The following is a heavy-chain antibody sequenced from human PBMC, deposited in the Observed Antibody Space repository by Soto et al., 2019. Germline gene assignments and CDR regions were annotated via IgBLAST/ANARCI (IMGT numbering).Heavy chain of an antibody. CDR1: GGSISSGGYY. D-gene: IGHD3-9*01. J-gene: IGHJ3*02. CDR2: IYYSGST. CDR3: ARVGYYDILTGYHLGAFDI. V-gene: IGHV4-31*03. Sequence: QVQLQESGPGLVKPSQTLSLTCTVSGGSISSGGYYWSWIRQHPGKGLEWIGNIYYSGSTYYNPSLKSRDTLSVDTSKNQFSLQLRSVTAADTAVYYCARVGYYDILTGYHLGAFDIWGQGTMVTVSS.